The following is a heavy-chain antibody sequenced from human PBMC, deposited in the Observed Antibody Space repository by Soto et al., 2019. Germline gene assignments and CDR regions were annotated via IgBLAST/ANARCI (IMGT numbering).Heavy chain of an antibody. CDR3: AREPVRDSYGPTYYYYGMDV. V-gene: IGHV4-39*02. CDR2: IYYSGST. CDR1: GGSISSSSYY. D-gene: IGHD5-18*01. J-gene: IGHJ6*02. Sequence: QLQLQESGPGLVKPSETLSLTCTVSGGSISSSSYYWGWIRQPPGKGLEWIGSIYYSGSTYYNPSLKSRVTISVDTSKNQFSLKLSSVTAAAPAVYYCAREPVRDSYGPTYYYYGMDVWGQGTTVTVSS.